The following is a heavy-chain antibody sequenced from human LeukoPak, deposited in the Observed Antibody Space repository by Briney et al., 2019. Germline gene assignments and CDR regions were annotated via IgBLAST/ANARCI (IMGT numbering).Heavy chain of an antibody. V-gene: IGHV3-21*01. J-gene: IGHJ6*02. CDR2: ISSSSSYI. Sequence: PGGSLRLSCAASGFTFSSYSMNWVRQAPGKGLEWVSSISSSSSYIYYADSVKGRFTISRDNAKNSLYLQMNSLRAEDTAVYYCARDGPDGPDSLGYYYGMDVWGQGTTVTVSS. CDR1: GFTFSSYS. CDR3: ARDGPDGPDSLGYYYGMDV. D-gene: IGHD3-16*01.